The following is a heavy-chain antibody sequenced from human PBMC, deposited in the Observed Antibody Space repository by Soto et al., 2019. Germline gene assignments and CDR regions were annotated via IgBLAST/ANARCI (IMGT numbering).Heavy chain of an antibody. CDR2: ISGFNGNT. J-gene: IGHJ6*03. Sequence: QDQLVQSGAEVKKPGASVTVSCKASGYSFTNYGITWVRQAPGQGLEWMGWISGFNGNTHYAQKLQGRATMTTAASTSTGYMELRSLRSDDTAVYYCARDRGVAPPVAGNTHYYYYMDVWGKGTTVTVSS. CDR1: GYSFTNYG. D-gene: IGHD6-19*01. CDR3: ARDRGVAPPVAGNTHYYYYMDV. V-gene: IGHV1-18*01.